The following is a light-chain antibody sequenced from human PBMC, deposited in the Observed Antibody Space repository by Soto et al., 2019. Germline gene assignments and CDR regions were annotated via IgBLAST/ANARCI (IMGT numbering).Light chain of an antibody. CDR2: DAS. CDR3: QQYSHLIT. J-gene: IGKJ5*01. V-gene: IGKV1-33*01. Sequence: DIQIAQSPSSLSSSVPDRFTITCQASQDISNYLNWYQQKLGKAPKLLIYDASNLETGVSSRFSGSGSGTDFTFTISSLQPEDIATYYCQQYSHLITFGQGTRLEIK. CDR1: QDISNY.